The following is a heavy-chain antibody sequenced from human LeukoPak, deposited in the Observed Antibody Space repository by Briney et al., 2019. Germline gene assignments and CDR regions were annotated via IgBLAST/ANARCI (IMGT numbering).Heavy chain of an antibody. D-gene: IGHD2-15*01. Sequence: GASVKVSCKASGGTFSSYAISWVRQAPGQGLEWMGGIIPIFGTANYAQKFQGRVTITADESTSTAYMELSSLRSEDTAVYYCAREHGNYYYYYMDVWGKGTTVTVSS. CDR1: GGTFSSYA. J-gene: IGHJ6*03. CDR3: AREHGNYYYYYMDV. CDR2: IIPIFGTA. V-gene: IGHV1-69*13.